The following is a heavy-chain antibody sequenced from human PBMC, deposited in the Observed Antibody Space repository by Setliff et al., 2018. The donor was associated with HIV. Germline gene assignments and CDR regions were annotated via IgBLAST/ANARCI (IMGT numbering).Heavy chain of an antibody. V-gene: IGHV1-69*13. D-gene: IGHD3-22*01. CDR1: GGTFSSYA. Sequence: SVKVSCKASGGTFSSYAISWVRQAPGQGLEWMGGIIPIFNTANYAQKFQARVTVTADESTSTAYMELTSLRSEDTAVYYCASRTYSFDSSGYYYLQHWGQGTLVTVSS. CDR2: IIPIFNTA. J-gene: IGHJ1*01. CDR3: ASRTYSFDSSGYYYLQH.